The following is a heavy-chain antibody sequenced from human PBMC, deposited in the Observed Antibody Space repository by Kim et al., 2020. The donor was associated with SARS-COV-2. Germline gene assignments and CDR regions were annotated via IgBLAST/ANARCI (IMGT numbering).Heavy chain of an antibody. Sequence: GGSLRLSCAASGFTFSSYAMSWVRQAPGKGLEWVSAISGSGGSTYYADSVKVRFTISRDNSKNTLYLQMNSLRAEDTAVYYCAKGPKVRYDIVVVPAARFDPWGQGTLVTVSS. J-gene: IGHJ5*02. CDR2: ISGSGGST. D-gene: IGHD2-2*01. V-gene: IGHV3-23*01. CDR1: GFTFSSYA. CDR3: AKGPKVRYDIVVVPAARFDP.